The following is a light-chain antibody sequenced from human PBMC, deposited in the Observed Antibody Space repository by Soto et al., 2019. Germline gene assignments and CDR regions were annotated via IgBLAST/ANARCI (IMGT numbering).Light chain of an antibody. J-gene: IGKJ1*01. CDR3: QQYNNWPTWT. CDR1: QGVTTN. V-gene: IGKV3-15*01. Sequence: EIVMTQSPATLSVSPGEIATLCSRAGQGVTTNFAWYQQKSGQSPRLLIYGASTRATGIPARFSGSGSETEFTLTISSLQAEDSAVYFCQQYNNWPTWTFGQGTKVDIK. CDR2: GAS.